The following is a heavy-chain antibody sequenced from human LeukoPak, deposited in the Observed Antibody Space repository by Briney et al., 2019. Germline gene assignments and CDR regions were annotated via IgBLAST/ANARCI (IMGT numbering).Heavy chain of an antibody. CDR3: ARGRAAGTAGWFDP. CDR2: INPNSGGT. J-gene: IGHJ5*02. CDR1: GYTFTGYY. V-gene: IGHV1-2*02. Sequence: GASVKVSCKASGYTFTGYYMHWARQAPGQGLEWMGWINPNSGGTNYAQKFQGRVTMTRDTSISTAYMELSRLRSDDTAVYYCARGRAAGTAGWFDPWGQGTLVTVSS. D-gene: IGHD6-13*01.